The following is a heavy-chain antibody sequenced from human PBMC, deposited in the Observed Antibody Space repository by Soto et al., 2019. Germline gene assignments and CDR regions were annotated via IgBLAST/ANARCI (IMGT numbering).Heavy chain of an antibody. V-gene: IGHV4-39*01. CDR3: ARHTPAISISDH. CDR1: GGSISSGGYS. CDR2: IYYSGST. Sequence: SETLSLTCTVSGGSISSGGYSWSWIRQHPGKGLEWIGYIYYSGSTYYNPSLKSRVTISVDTSKNQFSLKLSSVTAADTAVYYCARHTPAISISDHWGQGTLVTVSS. D-gene: IGHD2-15*01. J-gene: IGHJ4*02.